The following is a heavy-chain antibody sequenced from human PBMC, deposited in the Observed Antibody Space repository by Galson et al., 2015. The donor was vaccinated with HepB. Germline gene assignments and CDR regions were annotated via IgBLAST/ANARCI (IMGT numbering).Heavy chain of an antibody. J-gene: IGHJ4*02. Sequence: FSSYAMHWVRQAPGKGLEYVSAISSNGGSTYYADSVKGRFTISRDNSKNTLYLQMSSLRAEDTAVYYCVYDFWSGYSPALDYWGQGTLVTVSS. CDR2: ISSNGGST. V-gene: IGHV3-64D*06. CDR3: VYDFWSGYSPALDY. D-gene: IGHD3-3*01. CDR1: FSSYA.